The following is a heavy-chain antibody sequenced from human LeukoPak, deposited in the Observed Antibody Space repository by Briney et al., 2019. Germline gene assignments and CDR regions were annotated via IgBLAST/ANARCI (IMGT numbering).Heavy chain of an antibody. CDR2: IIPIFGTA. Sequence: VASVTVSCKASGGTFSSYAISWVRQAPGQGLEWMGGIIPIFGTANYAQKFQGRVTITADESTSTAYMELSSLRSEDTAVYYCASGYSHETFDYWGQGTLVTVSS. J-gene: IGHJ4*02. D-gene: IGHD5-18*01. CDR3: ASGYSHETFDY. V-gene: IGHV1-69*13. CDR1: GGTFSSYA.